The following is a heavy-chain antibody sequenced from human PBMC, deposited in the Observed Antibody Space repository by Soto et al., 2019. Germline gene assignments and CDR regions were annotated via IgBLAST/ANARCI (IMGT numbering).Heavy chain of an antibody. V-gene: IGHV1-46*01. J-gene: IGHJ2*01. CDR2: INPSGGRT. Sequence: AASVKVSCKASGYTFTNYYMHWVRQAPGQGLKWMGIINPSGGRTNCAQKFQGRVTMTRDTSTSTGYLELSSLRSDDPAVSYGARDLSSSSSGWDELWGRGTLVSVCS. D-gene: IGHD6-19*01. CDR3: ARDLSSSSSGWDEL. CDR1: GYTFTNYY.